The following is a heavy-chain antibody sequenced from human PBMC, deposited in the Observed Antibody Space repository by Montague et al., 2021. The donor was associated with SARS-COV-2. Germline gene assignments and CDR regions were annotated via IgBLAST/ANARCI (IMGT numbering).Heavy chain of an antibody. J-gene: IGHJ6*02. V-gene: IGHV4-4*07. Sequence: SETLSLTCTVSGGSISSYYWSWIRQSAGKGLEWIGRIHTSGSTXXXPSXXXRVTMSVDTSKNQFSLKLSSVTAADTAVYYCASGKYYDFWSGYYSHDYVSGMDVCGQGTTVTVSS. D-gene: IGHD3-3*01. CDR3: ASGKYYDFWSGYYSHDYVSGMDV. CDR1: GGSISSYY. CDR2: IHTSGST.